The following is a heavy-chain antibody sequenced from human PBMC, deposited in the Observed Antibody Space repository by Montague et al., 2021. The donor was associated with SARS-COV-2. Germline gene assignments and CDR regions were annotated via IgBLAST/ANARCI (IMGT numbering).Heavy chain of an antibody. V-gene: IGHV4-59*01. J-gene: IGHJ6*02. Sequence: SETLSLTCSISGGSINSFYWNWIRQSPGKGLEWIGYVYYTGGTNYNPSLKSRATTSVDTSKNQFSLTVGSVTAADTAVYYCARAGGGSSYSYYGLDLWGQGTTVTVSS. CDR1: GGSINSFY. D-gene: IGHD3-10*01. CDR2: VYYTGGT. CDR3: ARAGGGSSYSYYGLDL.